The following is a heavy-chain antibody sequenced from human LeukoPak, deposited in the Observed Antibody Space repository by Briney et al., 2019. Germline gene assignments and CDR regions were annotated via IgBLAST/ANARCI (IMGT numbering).Heavy chain of an antibody. CDR3: ARIMSGIFGVVNN. J-gene: IGHJ4*02. Sequence: GGSLRLSRAASGFTVSSNYMSRVRQAPGQGLEWVSVIYSGGSTYYADSVKGRFTISRDNSKNTLYLQMNSLRAEDTAVYYCARIMSGIFGVVNNWGQGTLVTVSS. CDR1: GFTVSSNY. CDR2: IYSGGST. D-gene: IGHD3-3*01. V-gene: IGHV3-53*01.